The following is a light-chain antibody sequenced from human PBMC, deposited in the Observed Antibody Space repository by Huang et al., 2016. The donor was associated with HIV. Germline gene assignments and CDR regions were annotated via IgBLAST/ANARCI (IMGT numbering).Light chain of an antibody. CDR2: DTS. CDR1: QSVGNY. CDR3: QQRSSGVT. Sequence: IVLTQSPATLAWYPGERVTLSCRASQSVGNYIAWYQQHPGQSPKLLIYDTSNRATGTPVRFSGSGSGIDFTLTISSLESEDFAVYYCQQRSSGVTFGGGTKVQVK. V-gene: IGKV3-11*01. J-gene: IGKJ4*01.